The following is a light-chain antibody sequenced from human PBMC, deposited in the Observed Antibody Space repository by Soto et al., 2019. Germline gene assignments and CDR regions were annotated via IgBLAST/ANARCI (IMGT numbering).Light chain of an antibody. Sequence: QSVLTQPPSVSAAPGQRVTISCSGSSSNIGNNYVSWYQQLPGTAPKLLIYEDNKRPSGIPDRFSGSKSGTSATLGITGLQTGDEAAYYCASWDSSLTAGVFGGGTKLTVL. V-gene: IGLV1-51*02. CDR1: SSNIGNNY. CDR3: ASWDSSLTAGV. J-gene: IGLJ2*01. CDR2: EDN.